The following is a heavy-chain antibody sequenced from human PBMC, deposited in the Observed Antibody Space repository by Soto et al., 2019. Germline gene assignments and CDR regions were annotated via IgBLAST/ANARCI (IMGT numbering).Heavy chain of an antibody. Sequence: GESLKISCQASGYSFSSYWIGWVRQIPGKGLEWMGIIFPDDSETRYSPSFQGKVSISVDKSITTAYLQWSSLKASDTDMYYCARRLYDTIGYRYFDFWGKGTRGLVSS. D-gene: IGHD3-22*01. J-gene: IGHJ4*02. CDR2: IFPDDSET. V-gene: IGHV5-51*01. CDR3: ARRLYDTIGYRYFDF. CDR1: GYSFSSYW.